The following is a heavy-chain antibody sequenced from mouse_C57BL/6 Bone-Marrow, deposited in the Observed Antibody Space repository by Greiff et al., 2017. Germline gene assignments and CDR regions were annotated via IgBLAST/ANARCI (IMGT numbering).Heavy chain of an antibody. Sequence: QVQLQQSGAELVRPGTSVKMSCKASGYTFTNYWIGWAKQRPGHGLEWIGDIYPGGGYTNYNEKFKGKATLTADKSSSTAYMQFSSLTSEDSAIYYCARESQTVDWYFDGWGTGTTVTVSS. D-gene: IGHD1-1*01. CDR1: GYTFTNYW. V-gene: IGHV1-63*01. CDR3: ARESQTVDWYFDG. CDR2: IYPGGGYT. J-gene: IGHJ1*03.